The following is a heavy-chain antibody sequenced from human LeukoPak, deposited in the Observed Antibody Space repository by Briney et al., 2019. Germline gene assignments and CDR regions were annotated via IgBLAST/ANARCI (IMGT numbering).Heavy chain of an antibody. CDR2: ISAGGSST. V-gene: IGHV3-23*01. D-gene: IGHD6-6*01. Sequence: GGSLRLSCAASGFTFSIYATSWVRQAPGGGLEWVSSISAGGSSTYYADSVKGRFTISRDNSKNTLYLQMNSLRAEDTAVYYCAKDPEYSSNYGMDVWGQGITVTVSS. CDR1: GFTFSIYA. CDR3: AKDPEYSSNYGMDV. J-gene: IGHJ6*02.